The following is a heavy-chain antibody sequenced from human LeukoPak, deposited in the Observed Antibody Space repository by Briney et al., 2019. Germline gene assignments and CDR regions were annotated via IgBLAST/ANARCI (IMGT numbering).Heavy chain of an antibody. CDR2: ISISGGTT. CDR1: GFTFSSYG. D-gene: IGHD6-25*01. CDR3: ARDVRLDAFDI. J-gene: IGHJ3*02. Sequence: PGGSLRLSCATFGFTFSSYGMTWVRQAPGKGLEWVSTISISGGTTYYADSVKGRSSISRDNSKSTVYLQLNSLRAEDTAVYYCARDVRLDAFDIWGQGTMVTVSS. V-gene: IGHV3-23*01.